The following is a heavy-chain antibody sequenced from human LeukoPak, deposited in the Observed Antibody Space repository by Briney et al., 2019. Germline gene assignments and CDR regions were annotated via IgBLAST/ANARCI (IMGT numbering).Heavy chain of an antibody. V-gene: IGHV3-9*01. J-gene: IGHJ4*02. CDR1: GFTFDDYA. CDR3: ARSRFYFDY. Sequence: QPGRSLRLSCAASGFTFDDYAMHWVRQAPGKGLEWVSGISWNSGSIGYADSVKGRFTISRDNAKNSLYLQMNSLRAEDTALYYCARSRFYFDYWGQGTLVTVSS. CDR2: ISWNSGSI.